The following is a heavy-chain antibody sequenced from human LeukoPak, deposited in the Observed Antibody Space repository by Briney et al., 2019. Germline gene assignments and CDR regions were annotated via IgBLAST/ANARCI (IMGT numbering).Heavy chain of an antibody. Sequence: SETLSLTCTVSGGSISSYYWSWIRQPAGKGLEWIGRIYTSGSTNYNPSLKSRVTISVDTSKNQFSLKLSSVTAADTAVYYCARQVQLRGTLGVVDYWGQGTLVTVSS. D-gene: IGHD3-16*01. V-gene: IGHV4-4*07. CDR3: ARQVQLRGTLGVVDY. CDR1: GGSISSYY. CDR2: IYTSGST. J-gene: IGHJ4*02.